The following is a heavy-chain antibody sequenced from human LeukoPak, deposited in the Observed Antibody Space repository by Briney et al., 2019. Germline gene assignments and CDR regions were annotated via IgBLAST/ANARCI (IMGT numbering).Heavy chain of an antibody. CDR1: GYTFTSYG. J-gene: IGHJ4*02. Sequence: GASVKASCKASGYTFTSYGISWVRQAPGQGLEWMGWISAYNGNTNYAQKLQGRVTMTTDTSTSTAYMELRSLRSDDTAVYYCARTVVVVPAAMGSYYFDYWGQGTLVTVSS. CDR3: ARTVVVVPAAMGSYYFDY. D-gene: IGHD2-2*01. V-gene: IGHV1-18*04. CDR2: ISAYNGNT.